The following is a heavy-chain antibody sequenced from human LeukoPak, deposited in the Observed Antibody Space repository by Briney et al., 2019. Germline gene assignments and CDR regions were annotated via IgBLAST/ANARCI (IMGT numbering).Heavy chain of an antibody. CDR3: ARSSDYGDYD. D-gene: IGHD4-17*01. CDR1: GGSVNSGGYY. V-gene: IGHV4-31*03. J-gene: IGHJ4*02. CDR2: IHYSGRT. Sequence: PSQTLSLTCTVSGGSVNSGGYYWTWIRQHPGKGLEWLGYIHYSGRTYYNPSLKSRITISLDTSKNQFSLNLTSVSAADTAFYFCARSSDYGDYDWGQGTLITVSS.